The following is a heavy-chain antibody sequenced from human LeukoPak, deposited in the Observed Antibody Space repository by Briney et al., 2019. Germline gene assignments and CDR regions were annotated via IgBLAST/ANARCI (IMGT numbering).Heavy chain of an antibody. CDR3: ARGGIVVVPATSAPFDY. D-gene: IGHD2-2*01. Sequence: GGSLRLSCAASGFTVSSNYMSWVRQAPGKGLEWVSVIYSGGSTYYADSVKGRFTISRDNSKSTLYLQMNSLRAEDTAVYYCARGGIVVVPATSAPFDYWGQGTLVTVSS. V-gene: IGHV3-53*01. CDR2: IYSGGST. CDR1: GFTVSSNY. J-gene: IGHJ4*02.